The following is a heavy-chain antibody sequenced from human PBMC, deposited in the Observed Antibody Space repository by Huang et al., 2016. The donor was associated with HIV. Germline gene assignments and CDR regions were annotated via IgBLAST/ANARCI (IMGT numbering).Heavy chain of an antibody. V-gene: IGHV1-2*02. CDR1: GYTFTDSN. Sequence: QVQLVQSGAEVKNPGASVRVSCKASGYTFTDSNIHWVRQAPGQGLEGMGWINPERGGTMYAQRFQGRVTMTRDTTISTVHMDRRRIQSDDTAVYFCARDWSFGSSTSPADWGQGTLVTVSS. D-gene: IGHD6-6*01. CDR2: INPERGGT. CDR3: ARDWSFGSSTSPAD. J-gene: IGHJ4*02.